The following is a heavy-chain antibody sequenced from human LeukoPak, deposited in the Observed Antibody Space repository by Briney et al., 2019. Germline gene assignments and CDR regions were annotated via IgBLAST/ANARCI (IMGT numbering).Heavy chain of an antibody. Sequence: GASVKVSCKASGGTFSSYAISWVRQAPGQGLEWMGGIIPIFGTANYAQKFQGRVTITADESTSTTYVELSSLRSEDTAVYYCARVLGGGSYYYGSGSFDPWGQGTLVTVSS. CDR1: GGTFSSYA. CDR3: ARVLGGGSYYYGSGSFDP. CDR2: IIPIFGTA. D-gene: IGHD3-10*01. V-gene: IGHV1-69*13. J-gene: IGHJ5*02.